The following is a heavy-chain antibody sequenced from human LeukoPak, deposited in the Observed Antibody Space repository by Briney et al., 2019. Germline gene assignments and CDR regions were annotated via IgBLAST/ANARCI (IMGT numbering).Heavy chain of an antibody. J-gene: IGHJ4*02. CDR2: ISDGGTDT. D-gene: IGHD7-27*01. CDR3: AKGTGSTGDRGPEFDY. CDR1: GLSFTSYG. V-gene: IGHV3-30*18. Sequence: GWSLRLSCVASGLSFTSYGIHWVRQAPGKGLEWVAGISDGGTDTYYADSMKGRFTISRDNSKNTVHLQISSLRPEDTAVYYCAKGTGSTGDRGPEFDYWGQGTLVTVSS.